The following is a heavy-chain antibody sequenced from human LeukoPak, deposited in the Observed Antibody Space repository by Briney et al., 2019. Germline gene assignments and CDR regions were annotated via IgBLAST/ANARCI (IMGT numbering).Heavy chain of an antibody. CDR3: ATPDYGDHKLNFDY. V-gene: IGHV3-53*01. CDR1: GFTVSRNY. D-gene: IGHD4-17*01. CDR2: IYSGGST. J-gene: IGHJ4*02. Sequence: GGSLRLSCAASGFTVSRNYMSWVRQAPGKGLEWVSVIYSGGSTYYTDSVKGRFTISRDNSKNTLYLQMNNLKVEDTAVYYCATPDYGDHKLNFDYWGQGTLVTVSS.